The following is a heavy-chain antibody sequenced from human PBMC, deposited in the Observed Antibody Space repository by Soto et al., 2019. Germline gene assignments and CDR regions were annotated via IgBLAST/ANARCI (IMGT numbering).Heavy chain of an antibody. CDR1: GYTFTSYG. CDR2: ISAYNGNT. Sequence: ASVEVSCKASGYTFTSYGISWVRQAPGQGLEWMGWISAYNGNTNYAQKLQGRVTMTTDTSTSTAYMELRSLRSDDTAVYYCARDWDDFWSGYYGYVDYWGQGTLVTVSS. J-gene: IGHJ4*02. D-gene: IGHD3-3*01. CDR3: ARDWDDFWSGYYGYVDY. V-gene: IGHV1-18*04.